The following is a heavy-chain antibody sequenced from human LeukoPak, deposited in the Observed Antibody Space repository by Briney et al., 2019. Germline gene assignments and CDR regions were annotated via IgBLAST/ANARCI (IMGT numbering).Heavy chain of an antibody. D-gene: IGHD1-26*01. CDR1: GYTFTSYY. J-gene: IGHJ5*02. CDR2: INPSGGST. CDR3: ARCGIVGAVGLGSCAA. V-gene: IGHV1-46*01. Sequence: ASVKVSCKASGYTFTSYYMHWARQAPGQGLEWMGIINPSGGSTSYAQKFQGRVAMTRDTSTSTVYMELSSLRSEDTAVYYCARCGIVGAVGLGSCAAWGQGTLVTVSS.